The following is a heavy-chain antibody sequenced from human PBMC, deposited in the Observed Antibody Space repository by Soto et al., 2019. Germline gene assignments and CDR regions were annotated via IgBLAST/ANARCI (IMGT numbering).Heavy chain of an antibody. CDR3: ARAADCSGGSCYSINYYYYYGMDV. CDR1: GFTFSSYW. Sequence: EVQLVESGGGLVQPGGSLRLSCAASGFTFSSYWMSWVRQAPGKGLEWVANIKQEGSEKYYVDSVKGRFTISRDNAKNSLYLQMNSLRAEDTAVYYCARAADCSGGSCYSINYYYYYGMDVWGQGTTVTVSS. CDR2: IKQEGSEK. D-gene: IGHD2-15*01. J-gene: IGHJ6*02. V-gene: IGHV3-7*01.